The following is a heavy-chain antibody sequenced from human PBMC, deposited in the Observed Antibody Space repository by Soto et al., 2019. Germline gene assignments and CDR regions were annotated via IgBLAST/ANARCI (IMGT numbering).Heavy chain of an antibody. J-gene: IGHJ5*02. CDR2: IIPIFGTA. D-gene: IGHD2-2*01. CDR1: GGTFSSYA. V-gene: IGHV1-69*06. CDR3: ARDIRYCSSTSCYYWFDP. Sequence: QVQLVQSGAEVKKPGSSVKVSCKASGGTFSSYAISWVRQAPGQGLEWMGGIIPIFGTANYAQKCQGRVTITADKSTRTDYMELSSLRSDDTAVYYCARDIRYCSSTSCYYWFDPWGQGTMVTVSS.